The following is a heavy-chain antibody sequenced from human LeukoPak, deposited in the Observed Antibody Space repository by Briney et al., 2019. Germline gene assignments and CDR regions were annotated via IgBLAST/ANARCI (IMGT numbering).Heavy chain of an antibody. V-gene: IGHV1-18*01. D-gene: IGHD4-17*01. CDR3: ARDASVTTNDAFDM. CDR1: GYTFSTYG. Sequence: ASVKVSCKTSGYTFSTYGISWVRQAPGHGLEWMGWISGYNGNTNYAQKFQGRVTMTTDTSTSTAYMELRSMRSDDTGVYYCARDASVTTNDAFDMWGQGTMVTVSS. J-gene: IGHJ3*02. CDR2: ISGYNGNT.